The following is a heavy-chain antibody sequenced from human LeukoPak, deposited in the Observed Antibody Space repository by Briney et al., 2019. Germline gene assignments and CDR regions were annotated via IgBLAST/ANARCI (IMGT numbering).Heavy chain of an antibody. CDR1: GFTFDNYA. Sequence: GGSLRLSCAASGFTFDNYAMHWVRQAPGKGLEWVSLISGHGGSTFYADSVKGRITISRDNSKNSLYLQMNSLRTEDTALYYCAKEPYGGVYTGDYYYTMDVWGQGTTVTVSS. D-gene: IGHD5/OR15-5a*01. CDR3: AKEPYGGVYTGDYYYTMDV. V-gene: IGHV3-43*02. CDR2: ISGHGGST. J-gene: IGHJ6*02.